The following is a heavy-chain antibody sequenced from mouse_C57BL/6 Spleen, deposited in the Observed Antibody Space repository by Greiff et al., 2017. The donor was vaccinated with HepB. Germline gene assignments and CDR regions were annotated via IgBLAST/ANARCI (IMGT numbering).Heavy chain of an antibody. V-gene: IGHV5-9*04. CDR2: ISGGGGNT. Sequence: EVKLVESGGGLVKPGGSLKLSCAASGFTFSSYTMSWVRQTPEKRLEWVATISGGGGNTYYPDSVKGRFTISRDNAKNTLYLQMSSLRSEDTAMYYCARWLYSNPFAYWGQGTLVTVSA. CDR1: GFTFSSYT. D-gene: IGHD2-5*01. CDR3: ARWLYSNPFAY. J-gene: IGHJ3*01.